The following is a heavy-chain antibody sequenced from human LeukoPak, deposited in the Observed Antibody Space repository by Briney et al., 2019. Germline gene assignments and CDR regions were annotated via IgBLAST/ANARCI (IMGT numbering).Heavy chain of an antibody. CDR3: ARDPGIAAHWFDP. D-gene: IGHD6-13*01. CDR2: INHSGST. Sequence: SETLSLTCAVYGGSFSSYYWSWIRQPPGKGLEWIGEINHSGSTNYNPSLKSRVTISVDTSKNQFSPKLSSVTAADTAVYYCARDPGIAAHWFDPWGQGTLVTVSS. V-gene: IGHV4-34*01. CDR1: GGSFSSYY. J-gene: IGHJ5*02.